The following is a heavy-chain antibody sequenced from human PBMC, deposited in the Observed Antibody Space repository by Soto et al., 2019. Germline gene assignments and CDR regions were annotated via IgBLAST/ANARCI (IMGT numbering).Heavy chain of an antibody. Sequence: ASVKVSCKASGYTFTSYDIYWVRQATGQGLEWMGWLNPNTGDSAYAQKFQGRISVTGDTSINTVHMELSSLRSEDTAVYYCARRAETNGWNGFGADKYYFDFWGQGTPVPVSA. D-gene: IGHD1-1*01. J-gene: IGHJ4*02. V-gene: IGHV1-8*01. CDR2: LNPNTGDS. CDR3: ARRAETNGWNGFGADKYYFDF. CDR1: GYTFTSYD.